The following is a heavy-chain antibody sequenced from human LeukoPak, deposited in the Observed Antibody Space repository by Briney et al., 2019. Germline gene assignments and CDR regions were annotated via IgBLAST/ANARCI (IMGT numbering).Heavy chain of an antibody. Sequence: PSETLSLTCTVSGGSISSYYWSWIRQPPGKGLEWIGYIYYSGSTNYNPSLKCRVTISVDTSKNQFSLKLSSVAAADTAVYYCARGLYYGSGSYYYFDYWGQGTLVTVSS. D-gene: IGHD3-10*01. CDR3: ARGLYYGSGSYYYFDY. V-gene: IGHV4-59*01. CDR1: GGSISSYY. J-gene: IGHJ4*02. CDR2: IYYSGST.